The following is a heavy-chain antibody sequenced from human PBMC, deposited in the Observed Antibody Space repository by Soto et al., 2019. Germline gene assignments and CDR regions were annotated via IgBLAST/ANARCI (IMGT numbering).Heavy chain of an antibody. V-gene: IGHV3-7*01. J-gene: IGHJ5*02. CDR1: GFPVSRYG. CDR3: GRDLPSISGRPGGWFDP. CDR2: IKQEGSEK. D-gene: IGHD6-6*01. Sequence: EVQLVESGGGFVQPGGTLSLSGAAFGFPVSRYGMSWLRQAPGKGLEWVANIKQEGSEKSYVVSVKVRFSISRDNAKNSLYLQMNSLRAEDTAVYFCGRDLPSISGRPGGWFDPWGQGTLVTVSS.